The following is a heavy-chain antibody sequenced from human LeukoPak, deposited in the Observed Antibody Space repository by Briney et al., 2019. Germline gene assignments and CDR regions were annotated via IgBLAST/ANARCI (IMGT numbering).Heavy chain of an antibody. V-gene: IGHV1-46*01. Sequence: GASVKVSCKASGYTFTSYYMHWVRQAPGQGLEWMGIINPSGGSTSYAQKFQGRVTMTRDMSTSTVYMELSSLRSEDTAVYYCASWRSCTGGSCYRSFDYWGQGTLVTVSS. CDR2: INPSGGST. CDR1: GYTFTSYY. J-gene: IGHJ4*02. D-gene: IGHD2-15*01. CDR3: ASWRSCTGGSCYRSFDY.